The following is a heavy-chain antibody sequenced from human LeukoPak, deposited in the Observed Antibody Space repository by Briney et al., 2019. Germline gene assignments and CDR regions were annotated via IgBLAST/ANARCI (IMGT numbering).Heavy chain of an antibody. V-gene: IGHV3-30-3*01. D-gene: IGHD3-10*01. CDR2: ISYDGSNK. Sequence: GGSLRLSCAASGFTFSSYAMHWVRQAPGKGLEWVAVISYDGSNKYYADSVKGRFTISRGNSKNTLYLQMNSLRAEDTAVYYCAKNMVRGVRGGHWGQGTLVTVSS. J-gene: IGHJ4*02. CDR3: AKNMVRGVRGGH. CDR1: GFTFSSYA.